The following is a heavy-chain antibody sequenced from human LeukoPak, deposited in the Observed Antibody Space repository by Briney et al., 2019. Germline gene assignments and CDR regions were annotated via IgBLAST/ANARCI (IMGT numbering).Heavy chain of an antibody. CDR2: IRSKANSYAT. J-gene: IGHJ6*02. V-gene: IGHV3-73*01. D-gene: IGHD3-9*01. CDR1: GFTFSGSA. Sequence: PGGSLTLSCAASGFTFSGSAMHWVRQASGKGLEWVGRIRSKANSYATAYAASVKGRFTISRDDSKNTAYLQMNSLKTEDTAVYYCTSSRIFDWSTHYGMDVWGQGTTVTVSS. CDR3: TSSRIFDWSTHYGMDV.